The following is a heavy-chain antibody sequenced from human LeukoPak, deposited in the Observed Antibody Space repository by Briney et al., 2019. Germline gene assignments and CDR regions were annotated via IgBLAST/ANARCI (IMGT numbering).Heavy chain of an antibody. CDR2: ISGSSGST. J-gene: IGHJ4*02. CDR3: ANPRIDYYGSGSYRH. CDR1: GFTFSSYA. V-gene: IGHV3-23*01. D-gene: IGHD3-10*01. Sequence: GGSLRLSCAASGFTFSSYAMSWVRQAPGKGLEWVSAISGSSGSTYYADSVKGRFTISRDNSKNTLYLQMNSLRAEDTAVYYCANPRIDYYGSGSYRHWGQGTLVSVSS.